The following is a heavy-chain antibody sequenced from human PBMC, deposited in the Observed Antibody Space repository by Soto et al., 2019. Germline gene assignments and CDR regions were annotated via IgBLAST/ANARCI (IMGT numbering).Heavy chain of an antibody. Sequence: GGSLRLSCAASGFLFSDYYMSWIRQAPGRGLEWVSYISSGGGTISYADSVQGRFTISRDNAKNSVFLQMNSLGVDDTAVYYCAPAHDAGGFYLFDYWGQGTLVTVSS. D-gene: IGHD3-22*01. V-gene: IGHV3-11*01. J-gene: IGHJ4*02. CDR1: GFLFSDYY. CDR2: ISSGGGTI. CDR3: APAHDAGGFYLFDY.